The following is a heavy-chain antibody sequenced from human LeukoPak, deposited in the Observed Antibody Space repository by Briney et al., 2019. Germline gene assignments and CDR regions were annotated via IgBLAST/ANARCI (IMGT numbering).Heavy chain of an antibody. J-gene: IGHJ5*01. V-gene: IGHV3-21*01. Sequence: GGSLRLSCGASGFTFSNYNMNWVRQAPGEGLEWVSSINSRSTYIFYADSVMGRFTISRDNAKNSLFLQMNSLRAKDTAVYYCARDETNGFDSWGQGTLVTVSS. CDR3: ARDETNGFDS. CDR2: INSRSTYI. CDR1: GFTFSNYN. D-gene: IGHD1-14*01.